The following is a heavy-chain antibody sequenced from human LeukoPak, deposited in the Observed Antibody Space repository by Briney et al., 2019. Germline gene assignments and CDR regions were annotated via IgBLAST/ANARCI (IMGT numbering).Heavy chain of an antibody. J-gene: IGHJ5*02. CDR2: IYYSGST. D-gene: IGHD6-19*01. V-gene: IGHV4-59*01. Sequence: SETLSLTCTVSGGSISSYYWSWIRQPPGKGLEWIGYIYYSGSTSYNPSLKSRVTISVDTSKNQFSLKLSSVTAADTAVYYCARDSYSSGWYAGQNWFDPWGQGTLVTVSS. CDR1: GGSISSYY. CDR3: ARDSYSSGWYAGQNWFDP.